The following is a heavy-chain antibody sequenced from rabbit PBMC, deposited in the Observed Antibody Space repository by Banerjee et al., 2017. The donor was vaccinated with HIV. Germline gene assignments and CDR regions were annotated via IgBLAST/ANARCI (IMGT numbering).Heavy chain of an antibody. V-gene: IGHV1S45*01. J-gene: IGHJ3*01. Sequence: LEESGGGLVKPEGSLTLTCTASGFDFSSKVICWVRQAPGKGLEWIACIYAGSDGSTDYATWAKGRFTISRTSSTTVTLQMTSLTAADTATYFCARGEHFSVGFSAFAIYLDLWGQGTLVTVS. CDR3: ARGEHFSVGFSAFAIYLDL. CDR1: GFDFSSKV. CDR2: IYAGSDGST. D-gene: IGHD6-1*01.